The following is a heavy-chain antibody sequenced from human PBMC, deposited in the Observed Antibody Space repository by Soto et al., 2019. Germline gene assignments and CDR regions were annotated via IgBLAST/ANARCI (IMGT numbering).Heavy chain of an antibody. D-gene: IGHD6-13*01. CDR1: GGTFSSYA. CDR2: IIPIFGTA. CDR3: ASLPGYSSSWRISTNWFDP. V-gene: IGHV1-69*12. Sequence: QVQLVQSGAEVKKPGSSVKVSCKASGGTFSSYAISWVRQAPGQGLEWMGGIIPIFGTANYAQKFQGRVTITADESTSTAYMELSSLRSEDTAVYYCASLPGYSSSWRISTNWFDPWGQGTLVTVSS. J-gene: IGHJ5*02.